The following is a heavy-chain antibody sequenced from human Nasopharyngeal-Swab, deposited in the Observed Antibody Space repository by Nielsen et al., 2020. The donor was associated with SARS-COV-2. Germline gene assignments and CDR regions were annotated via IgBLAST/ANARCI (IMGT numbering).Heavy chain of an antibody. CDR3: TTRGVVYCGGDCYSPGAFDI. CDR1: GFTFSNAW. CDR2: IKSKTDGGTT. D-gene: IGHD2-21*02. Sequence: GGSLRLSCAASGFTFSNAWMSWVRQAPGKGLEWVGRIKSKTDGGTTDYAAPVKGRFTISRDDSKNTLYLQMNSLKTEDIAVYYCTTRGVVYCGGDCYSPGAFDIWGQGTMVTVSS. V-gene: IGHV3-15*01. J-gene: IGHJ3*02.